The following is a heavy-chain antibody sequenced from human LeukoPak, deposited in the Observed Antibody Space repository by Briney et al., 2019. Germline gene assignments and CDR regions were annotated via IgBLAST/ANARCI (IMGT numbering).Heavy chain of an antibody. Sequence: GASVTLSCKASGCTFSSYAISWVRQAPGQGLEWMGGIIPIFGTANYAQKFQGRVTITADESTSTAYMELSSLRSEDTAVYYCARRHYYGSGSYSAHFDYWGQGTLVTVSS. J-gene: IGHJ4*02. CDR3: ARRHYYGSGSYSAHFDY. CDR2: IIPIFGTA. V-gene: IGHV1-69*13. CDR1: GCTFSSYA. D-gene: IGHD3-10*01.